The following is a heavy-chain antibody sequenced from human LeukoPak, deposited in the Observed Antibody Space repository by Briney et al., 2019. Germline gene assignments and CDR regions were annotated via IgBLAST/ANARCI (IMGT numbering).Heavy chain of an antibody. CDR1: GFTFSSYA. D-gene: IGHD6-13*01. CDR3: AKISSSWYSLDY. CDR2: ISGSGGST. Sequence: PGGSLRLSCAASGFTFSSYAMSWVRQAPGKVLEWVSAISGSGGSTYYADSVKGRFTISRDNSKNTLYLQMNSLRAEDTAVYYCAKISSSWYSLDYWGQGTLVTVSS. J-gene: IGHJ4*02. V-gene: IGHV3-23*01.